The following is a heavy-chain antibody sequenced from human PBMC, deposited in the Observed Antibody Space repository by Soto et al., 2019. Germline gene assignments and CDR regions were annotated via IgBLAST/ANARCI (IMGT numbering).Heavy chain of an antibody. D-gene: IGHD6-13*01. CDR1: GGSFSGYY. CDR2: INHSGST. J-gene: IGHJ6*02. Sequence: PSETLSLTCAVYGGSFSGYYWSWIRQPPGKGLEWIGEINHSGSTNYNPPLKSRVTISVDTSKNQFSLKLSSVTAADTAVYYCARGGSSWYYYYYGMDVWGQGTTVTVSS. CDR3: ARGGSSWYYYYYGMDV. V-gene: IGHV4-34*01.